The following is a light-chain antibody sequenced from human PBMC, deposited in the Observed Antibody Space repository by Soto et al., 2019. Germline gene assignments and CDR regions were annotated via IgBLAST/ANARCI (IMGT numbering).Light chain of an antibody. V-gene: IGKV3-15*01. Sequence: EIVMTQSPATLSVSPGERATLSCRASQSVSNNLGWYQQKPGQAPRLLIYGASTRATGIPARFSGSGSGTEFTLTISSLQSEDFAVYYCQQYNDWPPKYTFGQGTKLEIK. J-gene: IGKJ2*01. CDR1: QSVSNN. CDR3: QQYNDWPPKYT. CDR2: GAS.